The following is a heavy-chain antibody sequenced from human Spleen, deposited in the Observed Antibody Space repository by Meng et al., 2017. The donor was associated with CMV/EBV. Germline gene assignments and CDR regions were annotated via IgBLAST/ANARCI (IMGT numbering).Heavy chain of an antibody. J-gene: IGHJ5*02. D-gene: IGHD5-12*01. Sequence: GSLRLSCTVSGGSVSSGSYYWSWIRQPPGKGLEWIGYIYYSGSTNYNPSLKSRVTISVDTSKNQFSLNLTSVTAADTAVYYCATLWGSGFDYAFDPWGQGALVTVSS. V-gene: IGHV4-61*01. CDR3: ATLWGSGFDYAFDP. CDR2: IYYSGST. CDR1: GGSVSSGSYY.